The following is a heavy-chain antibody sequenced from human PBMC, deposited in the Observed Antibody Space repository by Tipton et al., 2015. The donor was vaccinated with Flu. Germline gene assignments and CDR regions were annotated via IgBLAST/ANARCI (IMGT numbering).Heavy chain of an antibody. CDR3: ARSRVVAGNFDY. D-gene: IGHD2-15*01. CDR2: MYYSGDTNIYYIGST. J-gene: IGHJ4*02. Sequence: LSLTCTVSGGSISSYYWNWIRQPPGKGLEWIGNMYYSGDTNIYYIGSTNYNPSLKSRVTLSADTSKNQFSLKVSSVTAADTAVYFCARSRVVAGNFDYWGQGTLVTVSS. CDR1: GGSISSYY. V-gene: IGHV4-59*01.